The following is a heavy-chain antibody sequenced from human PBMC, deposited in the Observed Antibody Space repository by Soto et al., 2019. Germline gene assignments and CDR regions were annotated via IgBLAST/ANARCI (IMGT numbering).Heavy chain of an antibody. Sequence: PGGSLRLSCAASGFTFSSYGMHWVRQAPGKGLEWVAVISGSGGSTYYADSVKGRFTISRDNSKNTLYLQMNSLRAEDTAVYYCAKDHFLYYYDSSGMGAFDIWGQGTMVTVSS. V-gene: IGHV3-23*01. J-gene: IGHJ3*02. CDR1: GFTFSSYG. CDR2: ISGSGGST. CDR3: AKDHFLYYYDSSGMGAFDI. D-gene: IGHD3-22*01.